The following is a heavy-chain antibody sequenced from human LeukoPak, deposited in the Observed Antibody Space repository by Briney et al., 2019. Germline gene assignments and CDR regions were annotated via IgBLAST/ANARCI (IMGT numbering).Heavy chain of an antibody. Sequence: SETLSLTCTISGGSISSSSYYWGWIRQPPGKGLEWIGSIYYSGSTYYNPSLKSRVTISVDTSKNQFSLKLSSVTAADTAVYYCARDYYGSGTNWFDPWGQGTLVTVSS. J-gene: IGHJ5*02. V-gene: IGHV4-39*07. CDR2: IYYSGST. CDR1: GGSISSSSYY. CDR3: ARDYYGSGTNWFDP. D-gene: IGHD3-10*01.